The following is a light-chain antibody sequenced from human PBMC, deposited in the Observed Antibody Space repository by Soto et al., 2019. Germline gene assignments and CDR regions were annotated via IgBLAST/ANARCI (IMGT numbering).Light chain of an antibody. CDR2: EVI. CDR1: NSDFDTYTY. Sequence: QSALTQPASVSGSPGQSITISCTETNSDFDTYTYVSWYQQVPGKAPKLMIYEVINRPSGVSSRFSGSKSANTASLTISGLEVEDEYDYYCSSNISRNLVFGGGTKVTVL. CDR3: SSNISRNLV. V-gene: IGLV2-14*01. J-gene: IGLJ2*01.